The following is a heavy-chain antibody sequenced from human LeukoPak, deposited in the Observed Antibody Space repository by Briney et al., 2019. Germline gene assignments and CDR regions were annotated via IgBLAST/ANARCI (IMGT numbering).Heavy chain of an antibody. CDR3: ARGGIGYCSGGSCYSGY. J-gene: IGHJ4*02. V-gene: IGHV3-66*01. Sequence: PPGGSLRLSCAASGFTVSSNYMSWVRQAPGKGLEWVSVIYSGGSTYYADSVKGRFTISRDNSKNTLYLQMNSLRAEDTAVYYCARGGIGYCSGGSCYSGYWGQGTLVTVSS. D-gene: IGHD2-15*01. CDR1: GFTVSSNY. CDR2: IYSGGST.